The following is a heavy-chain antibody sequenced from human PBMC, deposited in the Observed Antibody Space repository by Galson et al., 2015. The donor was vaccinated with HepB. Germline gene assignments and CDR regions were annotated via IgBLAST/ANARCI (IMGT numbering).Heavy chain of an antibody. Sequence: SLRLSCAASGFTFSSYGMHWVRQAPGKGLEWVAVISYDGSNKYYADSVKGRFTISRDNSKNTLYLQMNSLRAEDTAVYYCARDGRKVRGVIIYYYYGMDVCGQGTTVTVSS. J-gene: IGHJ6*02. CDR3: ARDGRKVRGVIIYYYYGMDV. CDR1: GFTFSSYG. V-gene: IGHV3-30*19. CDR2: ISYDGSNK. D-gene: IGHD3-10*01.